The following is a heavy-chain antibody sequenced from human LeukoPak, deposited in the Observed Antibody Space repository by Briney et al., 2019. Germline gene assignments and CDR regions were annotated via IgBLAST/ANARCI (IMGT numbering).Heavy chain of an antibody. Sequence: PSETLSLTCAVSGGSISSSNWWSWVRQPPGKGLEWIGEIYHSGSTNYNPSLKSRVTISVDTSKNQFSLKLSSVTAADTAVYYCARGKYDFWSGYYSPGAFDIWGQGTMVTVSS. CDR1: GGSISSSNW. D-gene: IGHD3-3*01. V-gene: IGHV4-4*02. CDR3: ARGKYDFWSGYYSPGAFDI. CDR2: IYHSGST. J-gene: IGHJ3*02.